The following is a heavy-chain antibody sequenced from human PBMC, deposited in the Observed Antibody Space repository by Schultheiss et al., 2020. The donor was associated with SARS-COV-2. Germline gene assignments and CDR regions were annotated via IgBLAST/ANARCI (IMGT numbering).Heavy chain of an antibody. CDR3: ARGGVSYGSPTRNWFDP. CDR1: GFIFSDAW. CDR2: IKSKTDGGTT. V-gene: IGHV3-15*07. D-gene: IGHD5-18*01. J-gene: IGHJ5*02. Sequence: GGSLRLSCAASGFIFSDAWMNWVRQAPGKGLEWVGRIKSKTDGGTTDYAAPVKGRFTISRDDSKNTLYLQMNSLRAEDTAVYYCARGGVSYGSPTRNWFDPWGQGTLVTVSS.